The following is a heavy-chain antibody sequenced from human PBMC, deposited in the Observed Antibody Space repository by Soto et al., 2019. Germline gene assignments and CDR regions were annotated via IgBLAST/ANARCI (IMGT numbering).Heavy chain of an antibody. CDR2: VSHDGRNT. CDR1: GFTCSDYA. CDR3: ARGGRQWLVTSDFNY. J-gene: IGHJ4*02. Sequence: VQLVESGGGVVQPGRSLRLSCAASGFTCSDYAMHWVRQAPGKGLEWVAVVSHDGRNTHYADSVKGRFTISRDSSKNTVPLEMTSVRAEDTAVYYCARGGRQWLVTSDFNYWGQGALVTVSS. D-gene: IGHD6-19*01. V-gene: IGHV3-30*03.